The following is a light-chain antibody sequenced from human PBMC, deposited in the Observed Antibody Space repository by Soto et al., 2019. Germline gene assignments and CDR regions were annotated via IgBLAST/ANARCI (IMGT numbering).Light chain of an antibody. Sequence: SYELTQPLSVSVALGQTARITCGGNNIGTKNVHWYQQKPGQAPVLVIYRDSNRPSGIPERFSGSNSGNTATLTISRAQAGDEADYYCQVLDSSTRVFGGGTKLTVL. J-gene: IGLJ3*02. CDR3: QVLDSSTRV. CDR2: RDS. CDR1: NIGTKN. V-gene: IGLV3-9*01.